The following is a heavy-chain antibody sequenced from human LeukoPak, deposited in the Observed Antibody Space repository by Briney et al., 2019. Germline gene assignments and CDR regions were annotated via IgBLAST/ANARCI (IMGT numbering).Heavy chain of an antibody. CDR2: IYYIGST. V-gene: IGHV4-59*01. CDR3: ARDATYYDILTGYPRPNCYMDV. CDR1: GGSISSYS. D-gene: IGHD3-9*01. Sequence: SETLSLTCTVSGGSISSYSWICIRQPPGKGLECIGYIYYIGSTNYHPSLKSRVTISVDTSKNQFSLKLSSVTAADTAVYYCARDATYYDILTGYPRPNCYMDVWGKGTTVTVSS. J-gene: IGHJ6*03.